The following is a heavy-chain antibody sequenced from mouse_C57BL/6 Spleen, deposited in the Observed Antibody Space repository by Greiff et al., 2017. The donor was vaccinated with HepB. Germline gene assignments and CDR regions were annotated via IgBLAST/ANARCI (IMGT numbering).Heavy chain of an antibody. V-gene: IGHV5-9-1*02. J-gene: IGHJ4*01. CDR1: GFTFSSYA. D-gene: IGHD2-4*01. Sequence: EVKLVESGEGLVKPGGSLKLSCAASGFTFSSYAMSWVRQTPEKRLEWVAYISSGGDYIYYADTVKGRFTISRDNARNTLYLQMSSLKSEDTAMYYCTRSYYDYDSYAMDYWGQGTSVTVSS. CDR3: TRSYYDYDSYAMDY. CDR2: ISSGGDYI.